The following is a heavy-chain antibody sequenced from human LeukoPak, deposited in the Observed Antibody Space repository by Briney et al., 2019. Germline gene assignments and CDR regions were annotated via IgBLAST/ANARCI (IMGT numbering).Heavy chain of an antibody. CDR1: GGSISSYY. CDR2: IYYSGST. Sequence: SETLSLTCTVSGGSISSYYWSWIRQPPGKGLEWIGYIYYSGSTNYNPSLKSRVTISVDTSKNQFSLKLSSVTAADTAVYYCAREDVVQGDFDYWGQGTLVTVSS. D-gene: IGHD3-10*01. J-gene: IGHJ4*02. V-gene: IGHV4-59*01. CDR3: AREDVVQGDFDY.